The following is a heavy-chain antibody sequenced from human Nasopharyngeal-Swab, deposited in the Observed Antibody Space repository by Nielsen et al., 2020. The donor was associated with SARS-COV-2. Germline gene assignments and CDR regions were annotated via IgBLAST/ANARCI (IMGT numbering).Heavy chain of an antibody. Sequence: GESLKISCTASGFTFGDYAMSWVRQAPGKGLEWVSVIYSGGSTYYADSVKGRFTISGDNSKNTLYLQMNSLRAEDTAVYYCARDGTGTTRKNGWFDPWGQGTLVTVSS. CDR2: IYSGGST. CDR1: GFTFGDYA. D-gene: IGHD1-1*01. CDR3: ARDGTGTTRKNGWFDP. V-gene: IGHV3-66*01. J-gene: IGHJ5*02.